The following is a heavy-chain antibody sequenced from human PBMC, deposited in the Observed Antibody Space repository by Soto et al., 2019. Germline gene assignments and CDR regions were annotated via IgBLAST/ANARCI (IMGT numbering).Heavy chain of an antibody. D-gene: IGHD5-18*01. J-gene: IGHJ6*01. Sequence: SVKVCFKASGGPFSSYAVSWVRQAPGQGLEWMGGIIPIFGTANYAQKFQGRVTITADESTSTAYMELSSLRSEDTAVYYCARVLDPAMGTYYYYYYGMDVWGHGTTVTVSS. CDR1: GGPFSSYA. CDR2: IIPIFGTA. V-gene: IGHV1-69*13. CDR3: ARVLDPAMGTYYYYYYGMDV.